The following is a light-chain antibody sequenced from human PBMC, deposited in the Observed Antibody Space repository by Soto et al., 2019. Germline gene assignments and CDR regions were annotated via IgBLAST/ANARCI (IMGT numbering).Light chain of an antibody. Sequence: SVLTQPPSVSGAPGQRVTISCTGSSSNIGAGYDVHWYQQLPGTAPKLLIYSSNQRPSGVPDRFSGSKSGTSASLAISGLQSDDEADYFCAAWDDSLNGLYVFGTGTKVTV. V-gene: IGLV1-40*01. J-gene: IGLJ1*01. CDR1: SSNIGAGYD. CDR2: SSN. CDR3: AAWDDSLNGLYV.